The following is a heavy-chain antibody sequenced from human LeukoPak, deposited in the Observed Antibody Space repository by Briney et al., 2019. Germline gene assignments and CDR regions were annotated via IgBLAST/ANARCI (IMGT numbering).Heavy chain of an antibody. CDR3: ARLRINYYDSSGYFFDY. CDR1: GFTDSSNY. Sequence: GGSLRLSCAASGFTDSSNYMSWVRQGPGKGLEWVSVIYSGGSTYYADSVKGRFTISRDNSKNTLYLQMNSLRAEDTAVYYCARLRINYYDSSGYFFDYWGQGTLVTVSS. CDR2: IYSGGST. D-gene: IGHD3-22*01. V-gene: IGHV3-53*01. J-gene: IGHJ4*02.